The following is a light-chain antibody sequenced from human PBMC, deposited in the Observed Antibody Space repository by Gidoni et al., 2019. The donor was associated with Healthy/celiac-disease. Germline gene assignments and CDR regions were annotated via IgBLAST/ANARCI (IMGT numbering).Light chain of an antibody. CDR3: QQYNNWPLT. J-gene: IGKJ4*01. V-gene: IGKV3-15*01. CDR1: QSISSN. CDR2: GAS. Sequence: EIVMTQSPGTLSVSPGERATLSCMARQSISSNLAWYQQTPGQAPRLLISGASTRATGNPARFSGSASGTEFTLTISSLPSEDFAVYCCQQYNNWPLTFGGGTKVEIK.